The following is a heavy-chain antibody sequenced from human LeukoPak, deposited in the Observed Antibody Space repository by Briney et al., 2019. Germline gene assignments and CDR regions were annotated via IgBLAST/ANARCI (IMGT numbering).Heavy chain of an antibody. CDR2: ISSSSSTI. D-gene: IGHD2-2*02. J-gene: IGHJ5*02. CDR3: ASLKGYCSSTSCYTYNWFDP. V-gene: IGHV3-48*01. CDR1: GFTFSSYS. Sequence: GGSMRLSCAASGFTFSSYSMNWVRQAPGKGLEWVSYISSSSSTIYYADSVKGRFTISRDNAKNSLYLQTNSLRAEDTAVYYCASLKGYCSSTSCYTYNWFDPWGQGTLVTVSS.